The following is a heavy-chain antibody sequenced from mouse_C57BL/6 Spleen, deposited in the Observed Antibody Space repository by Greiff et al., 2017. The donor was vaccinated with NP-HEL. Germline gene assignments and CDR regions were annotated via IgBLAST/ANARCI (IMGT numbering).Heavy chain of an antibody. CDR2: ISSGSSTI. Sequence: EVQRVESGGGLVQPGGSLKLSCAASGFTFSDYGMHWVRQAPEKGLEWVAYISSGSSTIYYADPVQGRFTISRDNAKNTLFLQMTSLRSEDTAMYYCARRDGDDRYYAMDYWGQGTSVTVSS. V-gene: IGHV5-17*01. J-gene: IGHJ4*01. D-gene: IGHD2-2*01. CDR3: ARRDGDDRYYAMDY. CDR1: GFTFSDYG.